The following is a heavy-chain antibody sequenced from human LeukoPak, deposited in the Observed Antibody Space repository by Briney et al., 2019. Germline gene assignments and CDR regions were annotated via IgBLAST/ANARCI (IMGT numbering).Heavy chain of an antibody. CDR1: GFTFSSYA. CDR2: ISGSGGST. Sequence: GGSLRLSCAASGFTFSSYAMSWVRQAPGKGLEWVSAISGSGGSTYYADSVKGRFTISRDNSKNTLYLQMNSLRSDDTAVYYCARGGLGVVVVAARAFDPWGQGTLVTVSS. V-gene: IGHV3-23*01. J-gene: IGHJ5*02. CDR3: ARGGLGVVVVAARAFDP. D-gene: IGHD2-15*01.